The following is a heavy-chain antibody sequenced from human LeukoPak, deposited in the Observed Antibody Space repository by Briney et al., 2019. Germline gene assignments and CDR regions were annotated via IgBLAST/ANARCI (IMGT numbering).Heavy chain of an antibody. CDR3: ARARSCSGGSCFVYYFDY. V-gene: IGHV3-21*01. J-gene: IGHJ4*02. Sequence: GGSLRLSCAASGFTFSSYAMHWVGQAPGKGLEWVSSISSSSSYIYYADSVKGRFTISRDNAKNSLYLQMNSLRAEDTAVYYCARARSCSGGSCFVYYFDYWGQGTLVTVSS. CDR1: GFTFSSYA. D-gene: IGHD2-15*01. CDR2: ISSSSSYI.